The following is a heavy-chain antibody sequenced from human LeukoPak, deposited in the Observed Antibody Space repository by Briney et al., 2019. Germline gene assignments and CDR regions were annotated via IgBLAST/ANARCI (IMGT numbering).Heavy chain of an antibody. D-gene: IGHD3-16*02. CDR3: ARETDDYVWGSYRYLDY. CDR2: INSDGSST. V-gene: IGHV3-74*01. Sequence: GGSLRLSCAASGFTFSSYWMHWVRQAPGKGLVWVSRINSDGSSTSYADSVKGRFTISRDNAKNTLYLQMNSLRAEDTAVYYCARETDDYVWGSYRYLDYWGQGTLVTVSS. CDR1: GFTFSSYW. J-gene: IGHJ4*02.